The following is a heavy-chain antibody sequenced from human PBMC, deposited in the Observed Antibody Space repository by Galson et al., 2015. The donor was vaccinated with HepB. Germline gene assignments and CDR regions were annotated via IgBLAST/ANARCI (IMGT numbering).Heavy chain of an antibody. Sequence: SLRLSCAASGFTFSSYAMTWVRQAPGKGLEWVSAISGRGSSTYYADSVKGRFTISRDNSKDTLCLQMNSLRAKDTAVYYCATFMDTSLDVDYWGQGTLVTVSS. J-gene: IGHJ4*02. CDR3: ATFMDTSLDVDY. D-gene: IGHD5-18*01. CDR1: GFTFSSYA. V-gene: IGHV3-23*01. CDR2: ISGRGSST.